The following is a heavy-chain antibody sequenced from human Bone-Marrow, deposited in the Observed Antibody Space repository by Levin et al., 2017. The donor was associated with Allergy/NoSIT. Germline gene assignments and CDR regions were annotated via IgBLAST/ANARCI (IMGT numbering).Heavy chain of an antibody. CDR1: GFTFSDYY. D-gene: IGHD6-13*01. CDR3: ARDPAAAGTGVGY. J-gene: IGHJ4*02. CDR2: ISSSGSTI. Sequence: GESLKISCAASGFTFSDYYMSWIRQAPGKGLEWVSYISSSGSTIYYADSVKGRFTISRDNAKNSLYLQMNSLRAEDTAVYYCARDPAAAGTGVGYWGQGTLVTVSS. V-gene: IGHV3-11*01.